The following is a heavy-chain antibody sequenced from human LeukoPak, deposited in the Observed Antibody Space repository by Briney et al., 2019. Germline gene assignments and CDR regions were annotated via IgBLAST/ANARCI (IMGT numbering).Heavy chain of an antibody. Sequence: SETLSLTCTVSGGSISAYYWSWIRQSPGKGLEWIGYVSYSGSTNYNPSLKSRVTISVDTSKNLFSLKLSSVTAADTAVYFCARAGGYVLCFDSWGQGTLVTVSS. CDR2: VSYSGST. V-gene: IGHV4-59*01. CDR3: ARAGGYVLCFDS. D-gene: IGHD5-12*01. J-gene: IGHJ4*02. CDR1: GGSISAYY.